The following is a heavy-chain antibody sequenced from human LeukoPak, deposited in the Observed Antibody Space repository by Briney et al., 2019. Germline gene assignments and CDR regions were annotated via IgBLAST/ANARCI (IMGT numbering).Heavy chain of an antibody. J-gene: IGHJ5*02. CDR2: IRYDGSNK. Sequence: GGSLRLSCAASGFTFSSYGMHWVRQAPGKGLEWVAFIRYDGSNKYYADSVKGRFTISRDNSKNTLYLQMNSLRAEDTAVYYCAKGYWSGYSFDNWFDPWGQGTLVTVSS. D-gene: IGHD3-3*01. V-gene: IGHV3-30*02. CDR3: AKGYWSGYSFDNWFDP. CDR1: GFTFSSYG.